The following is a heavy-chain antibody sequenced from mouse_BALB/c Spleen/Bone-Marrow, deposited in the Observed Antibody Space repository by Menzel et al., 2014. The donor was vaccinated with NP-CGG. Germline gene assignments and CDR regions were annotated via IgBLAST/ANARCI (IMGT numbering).Heavy chain of an antibody. CDR3: ARFYGNYFDY. CDR2: IYYSGTI. CDR1: GISITTGNYR. D-gene: IGHD2-1*01. V-gene: IGHV3-5*02. J-gene: IGHJ2*01. Sequence: VQLQQSGPGLVKPSQTVSLTCTVTGISITTGNYRWSWIRQFPGNKLEWIGYIYYSGTITYNPSLTSRTTITRDTSXXQFFLEMNSLTAEDTATYYCARFYGNYFDYWGQGTTLTVSS.